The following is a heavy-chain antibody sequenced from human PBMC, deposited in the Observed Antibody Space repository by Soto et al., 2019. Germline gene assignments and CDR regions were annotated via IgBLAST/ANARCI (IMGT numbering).Heavy chain of an antibody. CDR1: GFTFSSYS. CDR3: ARDLPNLWFGDTTEYYGMDV. J-gene: IGHJ6*02. V-gene: IGHV3-21*01. Sequence: GGSLRLSCAASGFTFSSYSMNWVRQAPGKGLEWVSSISSSSSYIYYADSVKGRFTISRDNAKNSLYLQMNSLRAEDTAVYYCARDLPNLWFGDTTEYYGMDVWGQGTTVTVSS. D-gene: IGHD3-10*01. CDR2: ISSSSSYI.